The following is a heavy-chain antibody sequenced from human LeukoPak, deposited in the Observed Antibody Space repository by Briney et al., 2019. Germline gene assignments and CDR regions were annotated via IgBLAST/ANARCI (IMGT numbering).Heavy chain of an antibody. CDR1: GFTFTRYW. CDR2: IKQDGSET. CDR3: ARDGDYIMPPVDY. Sequence: PGGSLRLSCAASGFTFTRYWMSWVRQAPGRGLEWVANIKQDGSETHYVDSVKGRFTISRDNARNLVYLQMNSLRDDDTAVYYCARDGDYIMPPVDYWGQGILVTVSS. D-gene: IGHD4-17*01. J-gene: IGHJ4*02. V-gene: IGHV3-7*01.